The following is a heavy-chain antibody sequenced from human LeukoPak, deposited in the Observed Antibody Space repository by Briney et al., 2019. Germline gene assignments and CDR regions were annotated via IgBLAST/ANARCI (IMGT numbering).Heavy chain of an antibody. CDR3: ARGPQWLTQYNWFDP. V-gene: IGHV4-34*01. CDR2: INHSGST. D-gene: IGHD6-19*01. Sequence: SETLSLTCAVYGGSFSGYYWSWIRQPPGKGLEWFGEINHSGSTNYNPSLKSRVTISVDTSKNQFSLKLSSVTAADTAVYYCARGPQWLTQYNWFDPWGQGTLVTVSS. CDR1: GGSFSGYY. J-gene: IGHJ5*02.